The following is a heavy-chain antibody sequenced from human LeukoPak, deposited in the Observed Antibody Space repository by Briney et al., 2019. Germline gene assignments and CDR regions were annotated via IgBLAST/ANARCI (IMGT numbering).Heavy chain of an antibody. V-gene: IGHV1-8*01. CDR2: MNPNSGNT. D-gene: IGHD6-19*01. CDR3: AGGSSVAGTSAFDI. J-gene: IGHJ3*02. CDR1: GYTFTSYD. Sequence: ASVKVSCKASGYTFTSYDINWVRQATGQGLEWMRWMNPNSGNTGYAQKFQGRVTMTRNTSISAAYMELSSLRSEDTAVYYCAGGSSVAGTSAFDIWGQGTMVTVSS.